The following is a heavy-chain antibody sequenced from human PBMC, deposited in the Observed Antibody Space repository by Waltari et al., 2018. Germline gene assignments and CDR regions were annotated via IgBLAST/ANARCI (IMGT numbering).Heavy chain of an antibody. CDR3: AREPNTSLHGMDV. CDR2: LIIGGGRK. Sequence: QVQLVESGGGVVQPGRSLRLSCAASGFTFSTYGMHWVRQAPGKGAEGVAGLIIGGGRKCHGESGEGRFTIFKEQSKDPVLLEMNSLRAEDTAVYYCAREPNTSLHGMDVWGQGTTVTVSS. CDR1: GFTFSTYG. D-gene: IGHD7-27*01. J-gene: IGHJ6*02. V-gene: IGHV3-33*01.